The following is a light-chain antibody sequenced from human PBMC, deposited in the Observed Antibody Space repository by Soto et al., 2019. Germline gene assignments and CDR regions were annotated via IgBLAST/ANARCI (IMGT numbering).Light chain of an antibody. Sequence: QSALTQPASVSGSPGQSITISCTGTNSDVGGYNYVSWYQQHPGKAPELMIYEVSHRPSGVSNRFSGSKSDNTASLTISGLQAEDEADYYCSSYTSSSTVVFGTGTKLTVL. CDR2: EVS. V-gene: IGLV2-14*01. CDR1: NSDVGGYNY. CDR3: SSYTSSSTVV. J-gene: IGLJ1*01.